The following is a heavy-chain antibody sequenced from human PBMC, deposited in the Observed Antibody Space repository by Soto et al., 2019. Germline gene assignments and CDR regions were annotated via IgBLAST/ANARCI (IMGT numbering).Heavy chain of an antibody. Sequence: QVQLVESGGGVVQPGRSLRLSCAASGFTFSSYAMHWVRQAPGKGLEWVAVISYDGSNKYYADSVKGRFTISRDNSKNTLYLQMNRLRAEDTAVYYCARDSAYSSSYYFDYWGQGTLVTVSS. CDR3: ARDSAYSSSYYFDY. J-gene: IGHJ4*02. CDR2: ISYDGSNK. CDR1: GFTFSSYA. D-gene: IGHD6-6*01. V-gene: IGHV3-30-3*01.